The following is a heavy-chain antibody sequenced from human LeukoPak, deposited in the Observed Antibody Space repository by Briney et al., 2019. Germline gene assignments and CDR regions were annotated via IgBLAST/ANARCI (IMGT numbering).Heavy chain of an antibody. D-gene: IGHD2-15*01. V-gene: IGHV4-59*08. CDR2: IYYSGST. J-gene: IGHJ4*02. CDR1: GGSISSYY. Sequence: SETLSLTCTVSGGSISSYYWSWIRQPPGKGLEWIGYIYYSGSTNYNPSLESRVTISVDTSKNQFSLKLSSVTAADTAVYYCARGYCSGGSCYSDYWGQGTPVTVSS. CDR3: ARGYCSGGSCYSDY.